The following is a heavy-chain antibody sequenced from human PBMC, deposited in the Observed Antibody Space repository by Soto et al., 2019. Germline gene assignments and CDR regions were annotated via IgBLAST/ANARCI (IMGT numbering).Heavy chain of an antibody. CDR1: GYTFTSYG. J-gene: IGHJ5*02. Sequence: GASVKVSCKASGYTFTSYGIHWVRQAPGQRLEWMGWINAANGDTKYSPKFQGRVTITRDTSASTAYMELSSLRSEDTAVYYCVRRHVSATGIDWFDPWGQGTLVTFSS. CDR2: INAANGDT. D-gene: IGHD6-13*01. V-gene: IGHV1-3*01. CDR3: VRRHVSATGIDWFDP.